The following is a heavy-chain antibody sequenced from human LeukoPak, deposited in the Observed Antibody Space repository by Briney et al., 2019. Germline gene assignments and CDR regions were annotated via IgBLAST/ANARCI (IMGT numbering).Heavy chain of an antibody. CDR2: IYPGDSDT. D-gene: IGHD3-22*01. V-gene: IGHV5-51*01. J-gene: IGHJ3*02. Sequence: GESLKISCKASGYSFTSYWIGWVRQLPEKGLERMGIIYPGDSDTRYSPSFQGQVTISADKSISTAYLQWSSLKASDTAMYYCARERSSGYYTEDAFDIWGQGTMVTVSS. CDR3: ARERSSGYYTEDAFDI. CDR1: GYSFTSYW.